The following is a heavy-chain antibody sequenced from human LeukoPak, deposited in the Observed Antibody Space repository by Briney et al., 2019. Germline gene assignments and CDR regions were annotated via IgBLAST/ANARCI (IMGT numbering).Heavy chain of an antibody. D-gene: IGHD3-10*01. CDR2: ISGYNGHT. CDR3: ARDAGAVDLVRGVLFH. J-gene: IGHJ4*02. V-gene: IGHV1-18*01. Sequence: ASVKVSCKASGYTFTIYGISWVRQAPGQGLEWMGWISGYNGHTDYAQKMQGRVTVTTDTSTSTAYMELKNLRSDDTAIYYCARDAGAVDLVRGVLFHWGQGTLVTVSS. CDR1: GYTFTIYG.